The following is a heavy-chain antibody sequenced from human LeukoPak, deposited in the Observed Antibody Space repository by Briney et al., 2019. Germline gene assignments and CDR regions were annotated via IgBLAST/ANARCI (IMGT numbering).Heavy chain of an antibody. J-gene: IGHJ6*02. V-gene: IGHV3-15*01. CDR3: TTDPDIVVVPATLQDYYYGMDV. Sequence: PGGSLRLSCAASGFTFSSYSMSWVRQAPGKGLEWVGRIKSKTDGCTTDYAAPVKGRFTISRDDSKNTLYLQMNSLKTEDTAVYYCTTDPDIVVVPATLQDYYYGMDVWGQGTTVTVSS. D-gene: IGHD2-2*01. CDR1: GFTFSSYS. CDR2: IKSKTDGCTT.